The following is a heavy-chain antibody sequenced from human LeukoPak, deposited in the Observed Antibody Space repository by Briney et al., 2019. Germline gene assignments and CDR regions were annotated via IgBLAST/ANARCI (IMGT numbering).Heavy chain of an antibody. V-gene: IGHV3-30*18. Sequence: PGGSLRLPCAASGFTFSSYGMDWVRQAPGKGLEWVAVMSYDGSNKNYAGSVKGRFTISRDNSKNTLYLQMDSLRAEDTAIYYCAKDGSGKGFDYWGQGTLVTVSS. D-gene: IGHD3-10*01. CDR1: GFTFSSYG. CDR3: AKDGSGKGFDY. J-gene: IGHJ4*02. CDR2: MSYDGSNK.